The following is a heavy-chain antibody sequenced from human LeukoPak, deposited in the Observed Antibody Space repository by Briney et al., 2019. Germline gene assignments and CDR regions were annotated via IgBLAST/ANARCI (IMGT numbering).Heavy chain of an antibody. CDR2: ISSSGSTI. J-gene: IGHJ4*02. Sequence: GGSLRLSCAASGFTFSSYSMNWVRQAPGKGLEWVSYISSSGSTIYYADSVKGRFTISRDNAKNSLYLQMNSLRAEDTAVYYCARANYYGSGSYGYWGQGTLVTVSS. V-gene: IGHV3-48*04. CDR1: GFTFSSYS. CDR3: ARANYYGSGSYGY. D-gene: IGHD3-10*01.